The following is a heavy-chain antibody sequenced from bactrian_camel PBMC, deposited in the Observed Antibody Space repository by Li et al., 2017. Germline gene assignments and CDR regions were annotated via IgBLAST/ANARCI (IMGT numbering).Heavy chain of an antibody. CDR3: AAARRGSGRTCSDTDDYDL. V-gene: IGHV3S55*01. Sequence: HVQLVESGGGSVQAGGSLRLSCEVSGITEGTNCIGWFRQAPGKEHEGVARIWTGTNTRYDDSMRGRSTISQDNAKNTLDLQINDLKPEDTAIYYCAAARRGSGRTCSDTDDYDLTGQGTQVTVS. CDR1: GITEGTNC. CDR2: IWTGTNT. D-gene: IGHD3*01. J-gene: IGHJ4*01.